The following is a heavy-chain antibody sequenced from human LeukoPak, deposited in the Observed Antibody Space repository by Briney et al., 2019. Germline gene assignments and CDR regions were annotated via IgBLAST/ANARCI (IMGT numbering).Heavy chain of an antibody. CDR3: VVTKKCLAFDY. CDR2: LRYDGSP. CDR1: GCSISSRY. D-gene: IGHD2-21*02. J-gene: IGHJ4*02. Sequence: SGTLSLTCADSGCSISSRYWSWIRQPPGKGLEWIAHLRYDGSPNYTPSLVSRATIKLDTSKNQYSLRLTSVAAADTAVYYCVVTKKCLAFDYWGQGILVTVSS. V-gene: IGHV4-59*08.